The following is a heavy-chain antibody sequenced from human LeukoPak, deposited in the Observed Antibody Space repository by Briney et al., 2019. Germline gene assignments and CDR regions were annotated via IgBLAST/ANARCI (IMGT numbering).Heavy chain of an antibody. CDR1: GFTFSSYA. D-gene: IGHD2-15*01. J-gene: IGHJ4*02. Sequence: GASLRLSCAASGFTFSSYAMSWVRQAPGKGLEWVSAISGSGGSTYYADSVKGRFTISRDNSKNTLYLQMNSLRAEDTAVYYCGKRGGVAANSHYFDYWGQGTLVTVSS. V-gene: IGHV3-23*01. CDR2: ISGSGGST. CDR3: GKRGGVAANSHYFDY.